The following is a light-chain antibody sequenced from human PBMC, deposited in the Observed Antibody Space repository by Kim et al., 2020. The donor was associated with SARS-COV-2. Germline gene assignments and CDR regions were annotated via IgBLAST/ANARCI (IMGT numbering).Light chain of an antibody. V-gene: IGKV1-5*03. Sequence: DIQMTQSPSTLSASVGDRVTISCRASQSISSWLAWYQQRPGKAPNLLIYESSSLESGVPSRFSGSGSGTEFTLTISSLQPDDFATYYCQQYNSYPRTFGGGTKVDIK. CDR2: ESS. CDR1: QSISSW. CDR3: QQYNSYPRT. J-gene: IGKJ4*01.